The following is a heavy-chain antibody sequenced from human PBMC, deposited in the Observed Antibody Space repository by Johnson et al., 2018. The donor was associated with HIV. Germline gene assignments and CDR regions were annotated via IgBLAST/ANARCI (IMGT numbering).Heavy chain of an antibody. Sequence: VQLVESGGGVVRPGGSLRLSCAASGFTFDDYGMSWVRQAPGKGLEWVSGINWNGGRTGYADSVTGRFTISRDNSKNTLYLQLNSLRAEDTAVYYCAKSGYSGSYDRMGAFDIWGQGTMVTVSS. D-gene: IGHD1-26*01. CDR1: GFTFDDYG. CDR3: AKSGYSGSYDRMGAFDI. J-gene: IGHJ3*02. V-gene: IGHV3-20*04. CDR2: INWNGGRT.